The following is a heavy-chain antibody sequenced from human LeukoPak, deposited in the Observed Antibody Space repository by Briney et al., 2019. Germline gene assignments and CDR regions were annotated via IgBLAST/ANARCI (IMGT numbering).Heavy chain of an antibody. V-gene: IGHV3-21*01. CDR1: GFTFSSYS. Sequence: GGSLRLSCAASGFTFSSYSMNWVRQAPGKGLEWVSSISSSSSNIYYADSVKGRFTISRDNAKNSLYLQMNSLRAEDTAVYYCARGYGSMVRGVPVYGMDVWGQGTTVTVSS. J-gene: IGHJ6*02. CDR2: ISSSSSNI. CDR3: ARGYGSMVRGVPVYGMDV. D-gene: IGHD3-10*01.